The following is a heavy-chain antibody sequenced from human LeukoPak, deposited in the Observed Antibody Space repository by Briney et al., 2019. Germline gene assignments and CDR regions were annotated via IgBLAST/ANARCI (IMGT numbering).Heavy chain of an antibody. Sequence: SQTLSLTCTVSGGSISSGRYYWSWIRQPGWNGLEWIGRIYTGRSINYTPSLKRRVTISVDTSKNQFSLKLSSLTAADTAVYYCASTKPGYSSGWPRNYYYYYMDVWGKGTTVTVSS. CDR3: ASTKPGYSSGWPRNYYYYYMDV. D-gene: IGHD6-19*01. CDR1: GGSISSGRYY. J-gene: IGHJ6*03. V-gene: IGHV4-61*02. CDR2: IYTGRSI.